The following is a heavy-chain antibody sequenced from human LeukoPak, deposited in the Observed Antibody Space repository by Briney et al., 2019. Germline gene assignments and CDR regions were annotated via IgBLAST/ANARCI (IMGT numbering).Heavy chain of an antibody. CDR3: TRDQIDQRDFVDY. CDR2: IRSDESTK. V-gene: IGHV3-30*02. Sequence: GGSLRLSCAASGFTFSTYGVHWVRQAPGKGLEWVAFIRSDESTKYFADSVKGRFTISRDNSKNTLYLQMNSLRAEDAAVYYCTRDQIDQRDFVDYWGQGTLVTVSS. D-gene: IGHD2-2*01. J-gene: IGHJ4*02. CDR1: GFTFSTYG.